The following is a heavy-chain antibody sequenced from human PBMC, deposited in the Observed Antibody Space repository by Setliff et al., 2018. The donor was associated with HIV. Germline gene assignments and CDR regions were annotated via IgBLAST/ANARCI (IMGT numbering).Heavy chain of an antibody. V-gene: IGHV1-69*06. CDR2: IIPIFGTA. J-gene: IGHJ4*02. CDR3: ARDEYYYDSSGFYYFDY. CDR1: GDTFSSYA. D-gene: IGHD3-22*01. Sequence: SVMVSCKASGDTFSSYAINWVRQAPGQGLEWMGRIIPIFGTANSAQKFQGRATIIADKSTSTAYMELSSLRSEDTAVYYCARDEYYYDSSGFYYFDYWGQGTLVTVSS.